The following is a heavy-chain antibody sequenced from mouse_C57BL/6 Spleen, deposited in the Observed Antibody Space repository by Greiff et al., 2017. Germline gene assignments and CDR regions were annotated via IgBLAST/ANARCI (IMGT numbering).Heavy chain of an antibody. V-gene: IGHV5-16*01. CDR2: INYDGSST. CDR3: ARDHYGNYFDY. CDR1: VFTFSDYY. D-gene: IGHD2-1*01. Sequence: EVQRVESEGGLVQPGSSMKLSCTASVFTFSDYYMAWVRQVPEKGLEWVSNINYDGSSTYYLDSLKSRFIISRDNAKNILYLQMSSLKSEDTATYYCARDHYGNYFDYWGQGTTLTVSS. J-gene: IGHJ2*01.